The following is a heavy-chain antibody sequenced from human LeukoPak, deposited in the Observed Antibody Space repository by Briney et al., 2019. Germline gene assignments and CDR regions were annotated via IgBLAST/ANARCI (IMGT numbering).Heavy chain of an antibody. J-gene: IGHJ5*02. D-gene: IGHD3-22*01. Sequence: SETLSLTCTVSGGSISSYYWSWIRQPPGKGLEWIGYIYYSGGTNYNPSLKSRVTISVDTSKNQFSLKLSSVTAADTAVYYCARDRNYDSSGYQNWFDPWGQGTLVTVSS. CDR2: IYYSGGT. CDR1: GGSISSYY. V-gene: IGHV4-59*01. CDR3: ARDRNYDSSGYQNWFDP.